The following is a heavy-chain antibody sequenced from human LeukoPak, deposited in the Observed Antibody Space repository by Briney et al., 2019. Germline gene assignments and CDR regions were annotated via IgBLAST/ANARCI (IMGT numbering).Heavy chain of an antibody. V-gene: IGHV3-23*01. J-gene: IGHJ4*02. CDR1: GFTFSSHA. Sequence: GGSLRLSCAASGFTFSSHAMGWVCQAPGKRLEWASAIGGSGGSTDYADAVKGRFTISRDNSKNTLYLQMNSLRAEDTALYYCARDPGVVAFHYFDYWGQGTLVTVSS. CDR2: IGGSGGST. D-gene: IGHD3-3*01. CDR3: ARDPGVVAFHYFDY.